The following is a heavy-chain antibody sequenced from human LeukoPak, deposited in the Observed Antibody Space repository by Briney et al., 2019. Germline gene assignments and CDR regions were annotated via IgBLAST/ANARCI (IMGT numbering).Heavy chain of an antibody. V-gene: IGHV3-53*01. CDR2: IYSGGST. CDR1: GFTDSSNY. CDR3: ARVPAPWYFDY. J-gene: IGHJ4*02. Sequence: QTGGSLRLSCAASGFTDSSNYMSWVRRAPGKGLEWVSVIYSGGSTYYADSVKGRFTISRDNSKNTLYLQMNSLRAEDTAVYYCARVPAPWYFDYWGQGTLVTVSS. D-gene: IGHD6-25*01.